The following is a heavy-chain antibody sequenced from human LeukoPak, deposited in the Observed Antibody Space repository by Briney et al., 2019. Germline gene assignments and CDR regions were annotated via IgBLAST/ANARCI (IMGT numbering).Heavy chain of an antibody. Sequence: GGSLRLSCAASGFTVSSNYMSWVRQAPGKGLEWVSVIYSGGSTYYADSAKGRFTISRDNSKNTLYLQMNSLRAEDTAVYYCARWYSSSWYYFDYWGQGTLVTVSS. CDR2: IYSGGST. CDR3: ARWYSSSWYYFDY. J-gene: IGHJ4*02. V-gene: IGHV3-66*01. D-gene: IGHD6-13*01. CDR1: GFTVSSNY.